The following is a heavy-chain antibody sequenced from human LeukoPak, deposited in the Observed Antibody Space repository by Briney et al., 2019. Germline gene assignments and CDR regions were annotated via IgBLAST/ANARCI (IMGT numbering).Heavy chain of an antibody. V-gene: IGHV4-34*01. CDR1: GGSFSGYY. Sequence: PSETLSLTCAVYGGSFSGYYWSWIRQPPGKGLEWIGEINHSGSTNYNPSLKSRVTISVDTSKNQFSLKLSSVTAADTAVYYCARQTYYYDSSGYYYEEYFHHWGQGTLVTVSS. CDR3: ARQTYYYDSSGYYYEEYFHH. CDR2: INHSGST. J-gene: IGHJ1*01. D-gene: IGHD3-22*01.